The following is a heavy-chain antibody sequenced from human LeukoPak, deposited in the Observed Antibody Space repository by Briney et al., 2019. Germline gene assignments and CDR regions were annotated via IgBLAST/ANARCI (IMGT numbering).Heavy chain of an antibody. CDR2: INHSGST. CDR1: GGSFSGYY. Sequence: SETLSLTCAVYGGSFSGYYWSWIRQPPGKGLEWIGEINHSGSTNYNPSLKSRVTISVDTSKNQFSLKLSSVTAADAAVYYCATEPGSVCSGGSCPQYYFDYWGQGTLVTVSS. D-gene: IGHD2-15*01. CDR3: ATEPGSVCSGGSCPQYYFDY. V-gene: IGHV4-34*01. J-gene: IGHJ4*02.